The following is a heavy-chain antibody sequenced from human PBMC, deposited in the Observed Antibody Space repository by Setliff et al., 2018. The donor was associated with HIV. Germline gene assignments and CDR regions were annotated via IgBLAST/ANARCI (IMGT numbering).Heavy chain of an antibody. Sequence: SETLSLTCAVSGVSITSATYYWSWIRHSPGKGLEWIGYIDYSGSAFYNPSLNSRLTISRDTSKNQFSLRMKSVTAADTAVYYCARRDYNFSGTFDIWGQGTMVTVSS. CDR3: ARRDYNFSGTFDI. V-gene: IGHV4-31*11. J-gene: IGHJ3*02. CDR1: GVSITSATYY. CDR2: IDYSGSA. D-gene: IGHD3-3*01.